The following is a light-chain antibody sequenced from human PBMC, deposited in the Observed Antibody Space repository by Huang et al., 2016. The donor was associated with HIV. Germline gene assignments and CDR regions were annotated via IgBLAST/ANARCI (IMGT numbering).Light chain of an antibody. V-gene: IGKV3-20*01. J-gene: IGKJ2*01. Sequence: ENVLTQSPGTLSLSPGERAPLSCRASQIVSSSSLAGYQQKPGQAPRLLIYAASSRATGIPVRISGGGSGTDFTLTISRLEPDDCAKYYCLQYAASPYTFGQGTKLEIK. CDR1: QIVSSSS. CDR3: LQYAASPYT. CDR2: AAS.